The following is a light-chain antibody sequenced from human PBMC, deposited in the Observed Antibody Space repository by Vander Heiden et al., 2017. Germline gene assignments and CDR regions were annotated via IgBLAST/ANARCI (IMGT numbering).Light chain of an antibody. J-gene: IGLJ3*02. V-gene: IGLV4-69*01. Sequence: QLVLTQSPSASASLEAPFKLTCTLSSGHSTYAIAWHQQQPKKGPRFLMKLNSDGSHTKGDVIPDRFSGSSSGAERYLTISSLQSEDDADYYCQTWSAGIQVFGGGTKLTVL. CDR3: QTWSAGIQV. CDR2: LNSDGSH. CDR1: SGHSTYA.